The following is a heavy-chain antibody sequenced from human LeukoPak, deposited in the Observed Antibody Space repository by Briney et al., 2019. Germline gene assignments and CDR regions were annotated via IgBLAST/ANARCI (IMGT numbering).Heavy chain of an antibody. CDR2: FHTSRSI. CDR3: ARDDVGISAVGAY. D-gene: IGHD6-13*01. Sequence: SETLSLTCSVSGGSISGYYSSWVRQPAGKGLEWIGRFHTSRSINYNPSLKSRVSMSVDASKNKVFLKLSSVTAADMAVYYCARDDVGISAVGAYWGPGILVTVSS. V-gene: IGHV4-4*07. J-gene: IGHJ4*02. CDR1: GGSISGYY.